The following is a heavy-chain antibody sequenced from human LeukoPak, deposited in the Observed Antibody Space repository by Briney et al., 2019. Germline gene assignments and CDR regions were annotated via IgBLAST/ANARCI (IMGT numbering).Heavy chain of an antibody. D-gene: IGHD5-18*01. CDR1: GASIRSYS. J-gene: IGHJ4*02. CDR3: AREYSYGYVVSFDY. CDR2: IHTSAST. V-gene: IGHV4-4*07. Sequence: SETLSLTCSVSGASIRSYSWSWLRQPAGKGLEWIGRIHTSASTEYNPSLKSRVTMSVDTSKNQFSLKLNSVTAADTAVYFCAREYSYGYVVSFDYWGQGTLVTVSS.